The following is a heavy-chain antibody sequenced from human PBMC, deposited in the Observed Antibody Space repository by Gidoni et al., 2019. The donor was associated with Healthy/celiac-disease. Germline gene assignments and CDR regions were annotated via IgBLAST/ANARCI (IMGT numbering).Heavy chain of an antibody. CDR3: ARERGGSYSFDY. CDR2: ISSSSSTR. CDR1: GVTFSSYS. D-gene: IGHD1-26*01. J-gene: IGHJ4*02. Sequence: EVQLVESGGGLVQPGGSLRLSCAASGVTFSSYSMNWVRQAPGKGLEWGSYISSSSSTRYYADSVKGRFTISRDNAKNSLYLQMNSLRAEDTAVYYCARERGGSYSFDYWGQGTLVTVSS. V-gene: IGHV3-48*01.